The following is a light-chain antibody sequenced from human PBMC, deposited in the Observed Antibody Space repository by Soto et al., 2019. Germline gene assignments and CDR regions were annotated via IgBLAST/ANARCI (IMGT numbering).Light chain of an antibody. J-gene: IGKJ1*01. CDR2: SAS. Sequence: EIVLTQSPATLSLSPGERATLSCGASQSVSSSYLAWYQQKPGQAPRLLIHSASSRATGIPDRFSASGSGTDFTLTISRLEPEDFEVYYCQQYSASHRNFGQGTKVDI. V-gene: IGKV3-20*01. CDR1: QSVSSSY. CDR3: QQYSASHRN.